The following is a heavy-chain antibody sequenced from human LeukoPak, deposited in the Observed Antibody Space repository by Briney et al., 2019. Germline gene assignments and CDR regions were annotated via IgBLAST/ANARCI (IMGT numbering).Heavy chain of an antibody. Sequence: GGSLRLSCAASGFTFTAYLIHWVRQAPGKGLEWVAVIWYDGSNKYYGDSVKGRFTISRDNSKNTLYLQTNSLRAEDTAVYYCARDRRGGSYYYFDYWGQGTLVTVSS. CDR1: GFTFTAYL. CDR2: IWYDGSNK. J-gene: IGHJ4*02. V-gene: IGHV3-33*08. CDR3: ARDRRGGSYYYFDY. D-gene: IGHD1-26*01.